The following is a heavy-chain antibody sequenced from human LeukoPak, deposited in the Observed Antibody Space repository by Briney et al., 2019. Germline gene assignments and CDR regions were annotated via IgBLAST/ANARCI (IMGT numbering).Heavy chain of an antibody. CDR1: GYTLTELP. CDR2: FDPEDGET. Sequence: ASVKVSCKVSGYTLTELPMHWVRQAPGKGLEWMGGFDPEDGETIYAQKFQGRVTMTEDTSTDTAYMELSSLRSEDTAVYYCATDLPHKYYYDSSGYYDDYWGQGTLVTVSS. D-gene: IGHD3-22*01. CDR3: ATDLPHKYYYDSSGYYDDY. J-gene: IGHJ4*02. V-gene: IGHV1-24*01.